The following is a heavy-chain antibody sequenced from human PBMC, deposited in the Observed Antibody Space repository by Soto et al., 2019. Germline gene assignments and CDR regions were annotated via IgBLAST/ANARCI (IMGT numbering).Heavy chain of an antibody. V-gene: IGHV1-69*02. CDR1: GGTFSSYT. Sequence: ASVKVSCKASGGTFSSYTISWVRQAPGQGLEWMGRIIPILGIANYAQKFQGRVTITADKSTSTAYMELSSLRSEDTAVYYCATKKPEENLYYYYMDVWGKGTTVTVSS. J-gene: IGHJ6*03. CDR3: ATKKPEENLYYYYMDV. CDR2: IIPILGIA.